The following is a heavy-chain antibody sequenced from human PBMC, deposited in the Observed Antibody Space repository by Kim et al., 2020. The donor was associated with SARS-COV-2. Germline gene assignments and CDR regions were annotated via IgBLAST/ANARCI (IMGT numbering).Heavy chain of an antibody. Sequence: GGSLRLSCAASGFTFSSSWMSWVRQAPGKGLECVASVNPDGSDKYYVDSVKGRFTISRDNAGNSIYLQMNGLRAEDTAVYYCMRPGPSFYWGQGTLVTVSS. CDR2: VNPDGSDK. V-gene: IGHV3-7*01. J-gene: IGHJ4*02. CDR3: MRPGPSFY. CDR1: GFTFSSSW.